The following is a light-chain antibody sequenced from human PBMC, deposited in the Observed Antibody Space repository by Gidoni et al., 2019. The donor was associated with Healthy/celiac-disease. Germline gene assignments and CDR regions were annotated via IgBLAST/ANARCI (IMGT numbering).Light chain of an antibody. V-gene: IGKV3-15*01. Sequence: EIVMTQSPATLSVSPGERATLSCRASQSVSSNLAWYQQKPGQAPRLLIYGASSRATDIPARFSGSGSGTEFTLTISSLQSEDFAVYYCQQYNNWPPLTFAGGTKVGIK. CDR2: GAS. CDR1: QSVSSN. CDR3: QQYNNWPPLT. J-gene: IGKJ4*01.